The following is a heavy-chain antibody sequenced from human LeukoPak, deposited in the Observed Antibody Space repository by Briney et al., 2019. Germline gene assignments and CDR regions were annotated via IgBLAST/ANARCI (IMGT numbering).Heavy chain of an antibody. Sequence: GGSLRLSCAASGFTVSSNYMSWVRQAPGKGLEWVSVIYSGGSTYYADSVKGRFTISRDNSKNTLYLQMNSLRAEDTAVYYCARVNTGDGSGFYWGQGTQVTVSS. CDR2: IYSGGST. CDR1: GFTVSSNY. V-gene: IGHV3-53*01. D-gene: IGHD3-10*01. CDR3: ARVNTGDGSGFY. J-gene: IGHJ4*02.